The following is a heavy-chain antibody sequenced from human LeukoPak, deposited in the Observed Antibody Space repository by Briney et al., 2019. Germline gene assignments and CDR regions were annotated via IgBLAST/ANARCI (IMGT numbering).Heavy chain of an antibody. V-gene: IGHV3-23*01. J-gene: IGHJ4*02. CDR3: ASQIAVAANGIDY. D-gene: IGHD6-19*01. Sequence: AGGSLRLSCAASGFTFSTYAMSWVRQAPGKGLEWVSTISGSGANTYYADSVKGRFTISRDNAKNSLYLQMNSLRAEDTAVYYCASQIAVAANGIDYWGQGTLVTVSS. CDR2: ISGSGANT. CDR1: GFTFSTYA.